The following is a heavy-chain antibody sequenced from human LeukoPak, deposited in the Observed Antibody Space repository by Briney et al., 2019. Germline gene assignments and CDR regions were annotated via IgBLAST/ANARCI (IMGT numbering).Heavy chain of an antibody. CDR2: ISGSGGST. CDR3: AKLGYCSGGSCYRSFSF. J-gene: IGHJ4*02. D-gene: IGHD2-15*01. CDR1: GFTVSSNS. Sequence: GGSLRLSCTVSGFTVSSNSMSWVRQAPGKGLEWVSAISGSGGSTYYADSVKGRFTISRDNSKNTLYLQMNSLRAEDTAVYYCAKLGYCSGGSCYRSFSFWGQGTLVTVSS. V-gene: IGHV3-23*01.